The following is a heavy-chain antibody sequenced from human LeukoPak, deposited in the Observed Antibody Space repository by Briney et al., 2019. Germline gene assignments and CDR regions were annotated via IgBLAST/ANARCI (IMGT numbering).Heavy chain of an antibody. CDR2: ISSSGSTI. Sequence: PGGSLRLSCAASGFTFSSYEMNRVRQAPGKGLEWVSYISSSGSTIYYADSVKGRFTISRDNAKNTLYLQMNSLRAEDTAVYYCARVFFLSGGNSLVDYWGQGTLVTVSS. J-gene: IGHJ4*02. CDR1: GFTFSSYE. V-gene: IGHV3-48*03. D-gene: IGHD4-23*01. CDR3: ARVFFLSGGNSLVDY.